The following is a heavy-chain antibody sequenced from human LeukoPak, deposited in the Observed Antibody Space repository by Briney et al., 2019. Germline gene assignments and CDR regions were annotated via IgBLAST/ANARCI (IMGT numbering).Heavy chain of an antibody. CDR3: ARHPGYSSGWSPGGDAFDI. Sequence: SETLSLTCTVSGGSISSGDYYWSWIRQPPGKGLEWIGYIYYSGSTNYNPSLKSRVTISVDTSKNQFSLKLSSVTAANTAVYYCARHPGYSSGWSPGGDAFDIWGQGTMVTVSS. CDR1: GGSISSGDYY. CDR2: IYYSGST. V-gene: IGHV4-30-4*01. J-gene: IGHJ3*02. D-gene: IGHD6-19*01.